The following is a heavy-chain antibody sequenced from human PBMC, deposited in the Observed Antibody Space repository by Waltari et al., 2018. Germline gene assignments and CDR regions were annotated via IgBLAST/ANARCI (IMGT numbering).Heavy chain of an antibody. CDR2: IIPICGTE. D-gene: IGHD6-13*01. J-gene: IGHJ6*02. CDR3: ARQLVRRLYYYDGMDV. V-gene: IGHV1-69*05. Sequence: QVQLVQSGAEVKKPGSSVKVSCKASGGTFSSYAISWVRQAPGQGLEWLGGIIPICGTENYAQKFQGRVTITTDESTSTAYMELSSLRSEDTAVYYCARQLVRRLYYYDGMDVWGQGTTVTVSS. CDR1: GGTFSSYA.